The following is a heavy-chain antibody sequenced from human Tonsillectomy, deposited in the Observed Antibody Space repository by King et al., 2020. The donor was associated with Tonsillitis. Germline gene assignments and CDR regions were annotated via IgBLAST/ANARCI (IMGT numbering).Heavy chain of an antibody. D-gene: IGHD6-13*01. V-gene: IGHV4-34*01. CDR3: ARGYYFGYSISRNEFDP. Sequence: VQLQQWGAGLLKPSETLSITCAVYGGSFSGYYWSWIRQPPEKGLEWIGEINHSGSTNYNPSLKSRVTISVDTSQNQFSLRLSSVTAADMAVYYCARGYYFGYSISRNEFDPWGPRTLVTVSS. J-gene: IGHJ5*02. CDR1: GGSFSGYY. CDR2: INHSGST.